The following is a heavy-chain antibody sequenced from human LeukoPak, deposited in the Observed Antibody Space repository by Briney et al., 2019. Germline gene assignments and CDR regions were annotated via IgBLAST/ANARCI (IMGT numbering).Heavy chain of an antibody. Sequence: PSETLSLTCTVSGGSISSSSYYWGWIRQPPGKGLEWIGSIYYSGSTYYNPSLKSRVTISVDTSKNQFSLKLSSVTAADTAVYYCARGRHPGYCSSTSCYGSQYFQHWGQGTLVTVSS. V-gene: IGHV4-39*01. CDR2: IYYSGST. CDR3: ARGRHPGYCSSTSCYGSQYFQH. J-gene: IGHJ1*01. D-gene: IGHD2-2*01. CDR1: GGSISSSSYY.